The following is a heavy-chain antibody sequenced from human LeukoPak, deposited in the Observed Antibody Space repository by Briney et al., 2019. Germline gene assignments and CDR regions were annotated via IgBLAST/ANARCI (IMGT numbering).Heavy chain of an antibody. Sequence: GGSLRLSCEGSGFTFSDYYMSWVRQGAGKGLEWISYISSSGSAMYNEDSVKGRFTISRDNAKNSLFLQMNSLRAEDTAVYYCARLYHWGQQYYFDFWGQGTLVTVSS. V-gene: IGHV3-11*01. D-gene: IGHD7-27*01. CDR3: ARLYHWGQQYYFDF. CDR1: GFTFSDYY. J-gene: IGHJ4*02. CDR2: ISSSGSAM.